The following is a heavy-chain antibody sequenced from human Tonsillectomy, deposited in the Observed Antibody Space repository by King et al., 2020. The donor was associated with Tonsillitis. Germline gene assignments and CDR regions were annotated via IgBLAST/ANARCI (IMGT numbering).Heavy chain of an antibody. D-gene: IGHD4-17*01. V-gene: IGHV3-7*03. Sequence: VQLVESGGGLVQPGGSLRLSCTASGFFFGDYWMTWVRQAPGKGLEWVANIKQDGSRKNYVDSAEGRFTVSRDNDKDSVYLQMNNLRAEDTAVYYCARDVTTSGINFYYDGLDIWGQGTMVTVSS. CDR3: ARDVTTSGINFYYDGLDI. CDR1: GFFFGDYW. J-gene: IGHJ3*02. CDR2: IKQDGSRK.